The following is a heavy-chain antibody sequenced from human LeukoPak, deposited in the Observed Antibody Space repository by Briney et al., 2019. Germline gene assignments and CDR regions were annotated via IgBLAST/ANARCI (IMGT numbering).Heavy chain of an antibody. CDR1: GYTLTELS. CDR3: ARSGPILRYFDWLLRQ. V-gene: IGHV1-24*01. CDR2: FDPEDGET. D-gene: IGHD3-9*01. Sequence: EASVKVSCKVSGYTLTELSMHWVRQAPGKGLEWMGGFDPEDGETIYAQKFQGRVTMTEDTSTDTAYMELSSLRSEDTAVYYCARSGPILRYFDWLLRQWGQGTLVTVSS. J-gene: IGHJ4*02.